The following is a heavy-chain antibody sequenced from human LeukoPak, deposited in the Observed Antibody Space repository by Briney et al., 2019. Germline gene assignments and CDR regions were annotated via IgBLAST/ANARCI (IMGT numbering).Heavy chain of an antibody. V-gene: IGHV1-2*02. CDR1: GYTFTGYY. CDR3: ARDRHYGDYFFDY. D-gene: IGHD4-17*01. CDR2: INPNSGGT. Sequence: ASLKVSCKASGYTFTGYYMHWVRQAPGQGLEWMGWINPNSGGTNYAQKFQGRVTMTRDTSTSTVYMELSSLRSEDTAVYYCARDRHYGDYFFDYWGQGTLVTVSS. J-gene: IGHJ4*02.